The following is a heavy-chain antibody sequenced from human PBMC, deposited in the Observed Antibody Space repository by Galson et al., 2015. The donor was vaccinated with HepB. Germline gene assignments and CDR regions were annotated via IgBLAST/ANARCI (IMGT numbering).Heavy chain of an antibody. V-gene: IGHV1-69*13. CDR2: IIPIFGTA. Sequence: SVKVSCKASGGTFSSYAISWVRQAPGQGLEWMGGIIPIFGTANYAQKFQGRVTITADESTSTAYMELSSLRSEDTAVYYCASDFWSGYYQHRLDYWGQGTLVTVSS. CDR1: GGTFSSYA. CDR3: ASDFWSGYYQHRLDY. J-gene: IGHJ4*02. D-gene: IGHD3-3*01.